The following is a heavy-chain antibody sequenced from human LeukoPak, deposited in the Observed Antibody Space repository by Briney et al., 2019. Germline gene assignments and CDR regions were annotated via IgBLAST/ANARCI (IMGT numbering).Heavy chain of an antibody. CDR3: AGLGTNFDY. CDR2: ISYDGSNK. V-gene: IGHV3-30*03. Sequence: GGSLRLSCAASGFTFSSYGMHWVRQAPGKGLEWVAVISYDGSNKYYAGSVKGRFTISRDNSKNTLYLQMNSLRAEDTAVYYCAGLGTNFDYWGQGTLVTVSS. CDR1: GFTFSSYG. D-gene: IGHD1-1*01. J-gene: IGHJ4*02.